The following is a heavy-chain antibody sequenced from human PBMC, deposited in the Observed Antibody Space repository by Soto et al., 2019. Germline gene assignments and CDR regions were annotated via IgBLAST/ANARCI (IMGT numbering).Heavy chain of an antibody. V-gene: IGHV4-34*01. CDR2: INHSGST. D-gene: IGHD2-2*01. Sequence: QVQLQQWGAGLLKPSETLSLTCAVSGGSFSGYYWTWIRQTPGKGLEWIGEINHSGSTNYKPSLKSRGSISADTSKKQLSLNLTSVTAAYTAVYYCARGECSSNYCCTRWALDIWGQGPVATVSS. J-gene: IGHJ3*02. CDR1: GGSFSGYY. CDR3: ARGECSSNYCCTRWALDI.